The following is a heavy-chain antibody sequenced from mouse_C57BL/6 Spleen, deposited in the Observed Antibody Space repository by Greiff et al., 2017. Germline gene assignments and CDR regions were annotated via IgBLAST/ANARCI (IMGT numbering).Heavy chain of an antibody. CDR2: IYPGNSDT. CDR1: GYTFTSYW. Sequence: EVQLQQSGTVLARPGASVKMSCKTSGYTFTSYWMHWVKQRPGQGLEWIGAIYPGNSDTSYNQKFKGKAKLTAVTSASTAYMELISLTNEDSAVYYCTRCYSNDAYWYFDVWGTGTTVTVSS. CDR3: TRCYSNDAYWYFDV. V-gene: IGHV1-5*01. J-gene: IGHJ1*03. D-gene: IGHD2-12*01.